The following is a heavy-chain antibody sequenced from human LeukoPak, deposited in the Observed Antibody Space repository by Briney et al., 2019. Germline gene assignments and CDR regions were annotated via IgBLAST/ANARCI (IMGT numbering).Heavy chain of an antibody. CDR3: AREPSGSYTLYYYYMDV. CDR2: IYTSGST. V-gene: IGHV4-61*02. D-gene: IGHD1-26*01. CDR1: GGSISSGSYY. J-gene: IGHJ6*03. Sequence: SETLSLTCIVSGGSISSGSYYWSWIRQPAGKGLEWIGRIYTSGSTNYNPSLKSRVTISVDTSKNQFSLKLSSVTAADTAVYYCAREPSGSYTLYYYYMDVWGKGTTVTVSS.